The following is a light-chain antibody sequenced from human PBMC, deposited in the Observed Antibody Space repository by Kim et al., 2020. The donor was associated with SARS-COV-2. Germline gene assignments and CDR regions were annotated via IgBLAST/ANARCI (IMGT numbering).Light chain of an antibody. Sequence: DIQMTQSPSSLSASVGDRVTITCRASQSISSYLNWYQQKPGKAPKLLIYAASSLQSGVSSRFSGSGSGTDFTLTISSLQPEDFASYYCPQSKGTPPRTFGQRATVDIK. CDR3: PQSKGTPPRT. CDR1: QSISSY. CDR2: AAS. V-gene: IGKV1-39*01. J-gene: IGKJ1*01.